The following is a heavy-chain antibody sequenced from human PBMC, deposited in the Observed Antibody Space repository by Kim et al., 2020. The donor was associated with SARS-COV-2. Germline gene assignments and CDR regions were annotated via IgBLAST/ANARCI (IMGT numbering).Heavy chain of an antibody. CDR2: IWYDGSNK. CDR3: ARDRSYNWNYVGGMDV. Sequence: GGSLRLSCAASGFTFSSYGMHWVRQAPGKGLEWVAVIWYDGSNKYYADSVKGRFTISRDNSKNTLYPQMNSLRAEDTAVYYCARDRSYNWNYVGGMDVWGQGTTVTVSS. J-gene: IGHJ6*02. CDR1: GFTFSSYG. V-gene: IGHV3-33*01. D-gene: IGHD1-7*01.